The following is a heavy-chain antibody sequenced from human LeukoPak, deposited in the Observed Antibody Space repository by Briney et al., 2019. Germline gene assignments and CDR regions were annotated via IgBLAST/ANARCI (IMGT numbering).Heavy chain of an antibody. CDR2: IKSKTDGGTT. D-gene: IGHD5-12*01. Sequence: PGGSLRLSCAASGFTFSSYGMSWVRQAPGKGLEWVGRIKSKTDGGTTDYAAPVKGRFTISRDDSKNTLYLQMNSLKTEDTAVYYCTTGGYGGQFDYWGQGTLVTVSS. J-gene: IGHJ4*02. V-gene: IGHV3-15*01. CDR1: GFTFSSYG. CDR3: TTGGYGGQFDY.